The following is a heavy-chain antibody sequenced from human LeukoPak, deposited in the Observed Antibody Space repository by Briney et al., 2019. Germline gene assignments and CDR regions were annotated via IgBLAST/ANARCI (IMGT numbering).Heavy chain of an antibody. CDR1: GFTFIDYA. D-gene: IGHD6-13*01. J-gene: IGHJ5*02. CDR2: ISYDGSNK. V-gene: IGHV3-30*04. CDR3: ARALVGSSWYEKITRLNWFDP. Sequence: GGSLRLSCAASGFTFIDYAMTWVRQAPGKGLEWVAVISYDGSNKYYADSVKGRFTISRDNSKNTLYLQMDSLRAEDTAVYYCARALVGSSWYEKITRLNWFDPWGQGTLVTVSS.